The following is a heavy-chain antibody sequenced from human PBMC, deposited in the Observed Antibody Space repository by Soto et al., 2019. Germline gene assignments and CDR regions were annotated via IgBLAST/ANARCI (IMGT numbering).Heavy chain of an antibody. Sequence: GASVKVSCKASGNTFTSYDINWVRQATGHGLEWMGWINPNSGNIGYAQKFQGRVIMTRDTAIRTAYMEVSRLRSDDTAVYYCARGRASGSYYLLDYWGQGTLVTVSS. CDR3: ARGRASGSYYLLDY. CDR2: INPNSGNI. D-gene: IGHD3-10*01. J-gene: IGHJ4*02. V-gene: IGHV1-8*01. CDR1: GNTFTSYD.